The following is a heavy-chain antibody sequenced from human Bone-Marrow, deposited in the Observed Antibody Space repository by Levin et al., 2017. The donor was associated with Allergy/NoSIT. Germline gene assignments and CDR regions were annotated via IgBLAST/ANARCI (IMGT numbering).Heavy chain of an antibody. J-gene: IGHJ5*02. CDR1: GYTFTTYY. V-gene: IGHV1-46*01. Sequence: ASVKVSCKASGYTFTTYYIHWVRQAPGQGLEWMGIINPIGGSTNYAQNFQGRVTMTRDTSTSTVYMELSSLRSEDTAIYYCARADSASGSYPGAWLDLWGRGTLVTVSS. CDR2: INPIGGST. CDR3: ARADSASGSYPGAWLDL. D-gene: IGHD3-10*01.